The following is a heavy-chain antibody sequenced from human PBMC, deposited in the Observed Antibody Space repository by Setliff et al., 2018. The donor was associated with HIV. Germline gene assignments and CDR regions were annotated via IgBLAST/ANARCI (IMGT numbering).Heavy chain of an antibody. Sequence: SVKVSCKASGGSITSNYITWVRQAPGQGLEWMGRIIPMFGIANNAPKFQGRVTITADTSASTVYMELSSLRSEDTAVYYCARSMGAPPYYYGSGSYDNAGYWGQGTLVTVSS. V-gene: IGHV1-69*02. J-gene: IGHJ4*02. CDR1: GGSITSNY. CDR2: IIPMFGIA. D-gene: IGHD3-10*01. CDR3: ARSMGAPPYYYGSGSYDNAGY.